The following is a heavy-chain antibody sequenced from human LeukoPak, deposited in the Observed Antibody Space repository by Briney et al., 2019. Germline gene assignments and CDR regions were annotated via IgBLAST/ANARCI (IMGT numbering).Heavy chain of an antibody. CDR2: ISYDGNIK. V-gene: IGHV3-30*18. CDR1: GFSFTSYN. CDR3: AKDQGAGGPGVDY. D-gene: IGHD1-14*01. Sequence: GTSLRLSCAASGFSFTSYNFHWVRQAPGKGLQWLGFISYDGNIKYEDSVKGRFTISRDNSKNTLYLQMNSLRAEDTAVYYCAKDQGAGGPGVDYWGQGTLVTVSS. J-gene: IGHJ4*02.